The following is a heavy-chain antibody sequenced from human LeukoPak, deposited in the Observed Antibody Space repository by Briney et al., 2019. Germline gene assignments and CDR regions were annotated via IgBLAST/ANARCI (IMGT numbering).Heavy chain of an antibody. CDR1: GYTFTIYG. D-gene: IGHD3-3*01. V-gene: IGHV1-18*01. J-gene: IGHJ3*02. CDR3: ARESQYYDFWSGYYPDAFDI. CDR2: ISAYNGNT. Sequence: ASVKVSCKASGYTFTIYGISWVRQGPGQGLEWMGWISAYNGNTNYAQKLKGRVTMTTDTSTSTAYMELRRLRSDDTAVYYCARESQYYDFWSGYYPDAFDIWGQGTMVTVSS.